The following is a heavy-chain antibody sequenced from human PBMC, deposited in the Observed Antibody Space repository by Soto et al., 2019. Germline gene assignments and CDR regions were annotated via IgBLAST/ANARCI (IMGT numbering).Heavy chain of an antibody. Sequence: QVQLVQSGAEVKKPGASVKVSCKASGYTFTSYGISWVRQAPGQGLEWMGWISAYNGNTNYAQKLQGRVTMTTDTSTSTAYMELRSRRSDDTAVYYCAREGYCSGGSCYQYSGWFDPWGQGTLVTVSS. D-gene: IGHD2-15*01. CDR1: GYTFTSYG. CDR3: AREGYCSGGSCYQYSGWFDP. CDR2: ISAYNGNT. J-gene: IGHJ5*02. V-gene: IGHV1-18*01.